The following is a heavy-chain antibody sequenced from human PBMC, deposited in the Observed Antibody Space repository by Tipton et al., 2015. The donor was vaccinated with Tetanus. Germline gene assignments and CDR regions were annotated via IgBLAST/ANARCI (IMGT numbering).Heavy chain of an antibody. CDR2: IYFEGST. Sequence: TLSLTCTVSGGSISDKKYYWGRIRQPPGKGLEWIASIYFEGSTYYSPSLESRVTIAIDTSQNVFSLKLTSVNDTDTAVYYCARANYDSSKKGPFDSWGQGSLVIVSS. V-gene: IGHV4-39*02. D-gene: IGHD1-7*01. CDR3: ARANYDSSKKGPFDS. CDR1: GGSISDKKYY. J-gene: IGHJ4*02.